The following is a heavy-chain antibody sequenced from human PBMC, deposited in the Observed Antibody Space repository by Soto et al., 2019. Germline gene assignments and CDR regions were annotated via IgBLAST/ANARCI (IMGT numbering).Heavy chain of an antibody. J-gene: IGHJ4*02. Sequence: SVKVPCKASGGTFSSYAIIWVRQAPGHGLEWMGGIVPSFGSADYAHNFQGRVTITADESTNTAYMELSSLRSEDTAVYFCARRKERSGPYYLDSWGQGTLVTVSS. CDR2: IVPSFGSA. V-gene: IGHV1-69*13. CDR3: ARRKERSGPYYLDS. D-gene: IGHD6-25*01. CDR1: GGTFSSYA.